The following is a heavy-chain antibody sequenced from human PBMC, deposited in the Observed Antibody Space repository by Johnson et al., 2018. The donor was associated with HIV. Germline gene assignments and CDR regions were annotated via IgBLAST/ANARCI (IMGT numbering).Heavy chain of an antibody. D-gene: IGHD3-3*01. CDR3: ARSFGVTTPGAFDI. Sequence: QVQLVESGGGVVQPGRSLRLSCAASGFTFKSYAMHWVRRAPGKGLEWVAVISYDGSNKYYADSVKGRFTISRDNSKNTLYLQMNSLRAEDTAGYYCARSFGVTTPGAFDIWGQGTMVTVSS. CDR1: GFTFKSYA. J-gene: IGHJ3*02. CDR2: ISYDGSNK. V-gene: IGHV3-30*04.